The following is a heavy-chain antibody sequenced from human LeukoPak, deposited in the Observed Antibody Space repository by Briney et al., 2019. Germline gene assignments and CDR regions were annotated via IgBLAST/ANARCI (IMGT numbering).Heavy chain of an antibody. D-gene: IGHD3-22*01. Sequence: PSETLSLTCTVSGGSISSGDYYWSWIRQPPGKGLEWIGEINHSGSTNYNPSLKSRVTISVDTSKNQFSLKLSSVTGADTAVYYCARADDSSGYYFNSFDYWGQGTLVTVSS. J-gene: IGHJ4*02. V-gene: IGHV4-39*07. CDR3: ARADDSSGYYFNSFDY. CDR2: INHSGST. CDR1: GGSISSGDYY.